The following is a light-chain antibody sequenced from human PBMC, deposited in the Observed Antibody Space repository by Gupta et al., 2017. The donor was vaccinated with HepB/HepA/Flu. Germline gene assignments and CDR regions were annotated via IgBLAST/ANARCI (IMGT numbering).Light chain of an antibody. CDR3: QVWHKDIDDLYV. CDR2: ENS. V-gene: IGLV3-21*02. Sequence: SYTGTQPPSVPAAPGETVTITRGGNYIGSKSVHWYQQKPGQAPELVVLENSDRPSGIPERFSGSNSWNTATLTISRVEAGDEADYYCQVWHKDIDDLYVFGTGTKVTVL. J-gene: IGLJ1*01. CDR1: YIGSKS.